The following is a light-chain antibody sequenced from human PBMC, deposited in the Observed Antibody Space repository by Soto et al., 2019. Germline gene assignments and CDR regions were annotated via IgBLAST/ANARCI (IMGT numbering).Light chain of an antibody. CDR2: GAS. Sequence: EIVLTQSPGTLSLSPGERATLSCRASQSVSSSYLAWYQQKPGQAPRLLIYGASSRATGIPDRFSGSGSGTEFTLTISRLELEDFAVYYCQQYGSSPLWTFGQGTKVEIK. CDR1: QSVSSSY. J-gene: IGKJ1*01. V-gene: IGKV3-20*01. CDR3: QQYGSSPLWT.